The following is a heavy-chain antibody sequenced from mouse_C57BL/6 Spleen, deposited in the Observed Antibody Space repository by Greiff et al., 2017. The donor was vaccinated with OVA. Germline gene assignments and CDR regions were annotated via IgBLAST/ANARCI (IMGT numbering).Heavy chain of an antibody. V-gene: IGHV1-64*01. CDR3: AREETAQASYFDY. CDR1: GYTFTSYW. Sequence: QVQLQQPGAELVKPGASVKLSCKASGYTFTSYWMHWVKQRPGQGLEWIGMIHPNSGSTNYNEKFKSKATLTVDKSSSTAYMQISSLTSEDSAVYYCAREETAQASYFDYWGQGTTLTVSS. D-gene: IGHD3-2*02. J-gene: IGHJ2*01. CDR2: IHPNSGST.